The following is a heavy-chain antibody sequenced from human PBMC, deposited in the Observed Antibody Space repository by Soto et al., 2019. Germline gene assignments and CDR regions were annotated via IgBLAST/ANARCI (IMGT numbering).Heavy chain of an antibody. V-gene: IGHV3-21*01. CDR1: GFTFSSYS. D-gene: IGHD3-22*01. CDR2: ISSSSSYI. CDR3: AKDPIDYYDRSGYYYGRFDY. Sequence: SGFTFSSYSMNWVRQAPGKGLEWVSFISSSSSYIYYADSVKGRVTISRDNAKNSLYLQMNSLRAEDTAVYYCAKDPIDYYDRSGYYYGRFDYWGQGTLVTVSS. J-gene: IGHJ4*02.